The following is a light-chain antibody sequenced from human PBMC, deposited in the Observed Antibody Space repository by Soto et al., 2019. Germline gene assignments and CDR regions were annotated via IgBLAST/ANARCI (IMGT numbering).Light chain of an antibody. Sequence: QSALTQPRSVSGSPGQSVTISCTGTSSDVGGYNYVSWYQQHPGKAPKLMIYDVSKRPSGVPDRFSGSKSGNTASLTISGLQAEDEADYYCCSYAGSYTFGYVFGTGTKLT. CDR1: SSDVGGYNY. J-gene: IGLJ1*01. CDR2: DVS. CDR3: CSYAGSYTFGYV. V-gene: IGLV2-11*01.